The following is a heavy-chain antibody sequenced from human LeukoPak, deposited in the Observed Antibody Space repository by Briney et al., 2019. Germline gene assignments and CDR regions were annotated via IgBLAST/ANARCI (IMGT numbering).Heavy chain of an antibody. Sequence: SETLSLTCSVSGGSISSGTFYWAWIRQPPGKGLEWIGSMYYGGNTHYNPSLRSRVTISVDTSKNQLSVRLTSVTAADTAVYYRARHVVGTGYSSVSNLDYWGQGTLVTVSS. CDR2: MYYGGNT. D-gene: IGHD2-21*01. CDR3: ARHVVGTGYSSVSNLDY. V-gene: IGHV4-39*01. J-gene: IGHJ4*02. CDR1: GGSISSGTFY.